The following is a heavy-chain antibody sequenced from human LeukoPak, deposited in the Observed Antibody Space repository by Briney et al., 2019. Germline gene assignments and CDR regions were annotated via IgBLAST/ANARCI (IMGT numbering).Heavy chain of an antibody. J-gene: IGHJ4*02. D-gene: IGHD2-2*01. V-gene: IGHV4-59*12. Sequence: SETLSLTCTVSSGSISSYYWSWIRQPPGKGLGWIGYIYYSGSTYYNPSLKSRVTISVDTSKNQFSLKLSSVTAADTAVYYCARVSHRYCSSTSCLGFDYWGQGTLVTVSS. CDR1: SGSISSYY. CDR2: IYYSGST. CDR3: ARVSHRYCSSTSCLGFDY.